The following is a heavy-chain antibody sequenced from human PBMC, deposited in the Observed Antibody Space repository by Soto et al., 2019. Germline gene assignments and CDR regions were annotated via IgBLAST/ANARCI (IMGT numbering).Heavy chain of an antibody. CDR1: GGSISSGGYY. CDR3: ARDRVQLELSGFDL. Sequence: QVQLQEPGPGLVKPSQTLSLTCTVSGGSISSGGYYWSWIRQHPGKGLEWIGYIYYSGSTYYNPSLKSRVTISVDTSKNQFSLKLSSVTAADTAVYYCARDRVQLELSGFDLWGRGTLVTVSS. V-gene: IGHV4-31*03. D-gene: IGHD1-1*01. CDR2: IYYSGST. J-gene: IGHJ2*01.